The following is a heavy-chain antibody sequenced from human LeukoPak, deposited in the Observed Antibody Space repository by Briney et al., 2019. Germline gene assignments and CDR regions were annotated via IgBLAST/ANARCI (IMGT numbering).Heavy chain of an antibody. Sequence: ASVKVSCKASGYTFTSYDINWVRQATGQGLEWMGWMNPNSGNTGYAQKFQGRVTMTRNTSTSTAYMELSSLRSEDTAVYYCARGVTPTYYYGSGSHNWFDPWGQGTLVTVSS. J-gene: IGHJ5*02. CDR1: GYTFTSYD. CDR2: MNPNSGNT. V-gene: IGHV1-8*01. CDR3: ARGVTPTYYYGSGSHNWFDP. D-gene: IGHD3-10*01.